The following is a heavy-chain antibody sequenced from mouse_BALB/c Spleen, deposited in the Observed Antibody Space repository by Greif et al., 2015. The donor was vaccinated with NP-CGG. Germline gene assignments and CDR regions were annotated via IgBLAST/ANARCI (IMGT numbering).Heavy chain of an antibody. J-gene: IGHJ3*01. CDR2: INPYNDGT. V-gene: IGHV1-14*01. CDR1: GYTFTSYV. Sequence: VHVKQSGPELVKPGASVKMSCKASGYTFTSYVMHWVKQKPGQGLEWIGYINPYNDGTKYNEKFKGKATLTSDKSSSTAYMELSSLTSEDSAVYYCASYYGSSSFAYWGQGTLVTVSA. CDR3: ASYYGSSSFAY. D-gene: IGHD1-1*01.